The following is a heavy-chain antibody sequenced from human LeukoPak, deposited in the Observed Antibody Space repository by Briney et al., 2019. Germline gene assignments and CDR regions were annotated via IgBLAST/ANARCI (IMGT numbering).Heavy chain of an antibody. CDR2: IYYSGST. V-gene: IGHV4-39*01. D-gene: IGHD6-19*01. Sequence: SETLSLTCTVSGGSLSSSSYYWGWIRQPPGQGLEWIGSIYYSGSTYYNPPLKSRVTISVDTPKNQFSLKLSSVTAADTAVYYCARSSIAVAGPYYFDYWGQGTLVTVSS. CDR3: ARSSIAVAGPYYFDY. J-gene: IGHJ4*02. CDR1: GGSLSSSSYY.